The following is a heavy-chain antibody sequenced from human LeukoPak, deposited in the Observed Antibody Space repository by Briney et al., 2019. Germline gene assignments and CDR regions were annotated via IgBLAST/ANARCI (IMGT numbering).Heavy chain of an antibody. Sequence: ASVKVSCKASGYTFTSYAMHWVRQAPGQRLEWMGWINAGNGNTKYSQEFQGRVTITRDTSASAVYMELSRLRSDDTAVYYCARGKIIAADDYYMDVWGKGTTVTISS. CDR1: GYTFTSYA. CDR2: INAGNGNT. J-gene: IGHJ6*03. V-gene: IGHV1-3*01. CDR3: ARGKIIAADDYYMDV. D-gene: IGHD6-13*01.